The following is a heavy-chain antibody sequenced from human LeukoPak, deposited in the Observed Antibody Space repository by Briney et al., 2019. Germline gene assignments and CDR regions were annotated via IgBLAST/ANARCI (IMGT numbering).Heavy chain of an antibody. D-gene: IGHD5-24*01. CDR3: ARDLLEPEMAA. Sequence: GGSLRLSCGASGFTNYMSWVRQAPDRGLEWVSSIYSSGSTYYADSVRGRFTISRDKTKNTLFLLMNSLRVEDTALYYCARDLLEPEMAAWGLETLVTVSS. J-gene: IGHJ5*02. V-gene: IGHV3-53*01. CDR1: GFTNY. CDR2: IYSSGST.